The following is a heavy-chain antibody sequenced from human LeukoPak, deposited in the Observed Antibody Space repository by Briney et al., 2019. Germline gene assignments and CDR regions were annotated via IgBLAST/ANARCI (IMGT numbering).Heavy chain of an antibody. V-gene: IGHV3-23*01. Sequence: GGSLRLSCAASGFTFSSYAMSWVRQAPGKGLEWVSAISGSGGSTYYADSVKGRFTISRDNSKNTLYQQMNSLRAEDTAVYYCAKDQFYYYDSSGYYYYFDYWGQGTLVTVSS. D-gene: IGHD3-22*01. CDR1: GFTFSSYA. CDR3: AKDQFYYYDSSGYYYYFDY. J-gene: IGHJ4*02. CDR2: ISGSGGST.